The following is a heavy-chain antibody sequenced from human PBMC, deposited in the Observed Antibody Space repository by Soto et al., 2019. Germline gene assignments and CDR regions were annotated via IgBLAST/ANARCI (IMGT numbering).Heavy chain of an antibody. CDR3: AISRYCSGGDCTTQSLYYFDY. J-gene: IGHJ4*02. CDR2: INPNTGGT. Sequence: ASVKVSCKASGYTFTGHHIHWVRQAPGQGLEWMGWINPNTGGTNFAQKFQGRVTMTRDTSISTAHMELSRLRSDDTAVYYCAISRYCSGGDCTTQSLYYFDYWGQGTLVTVSS. V-gene: IGHV1-2*02. D-gene: IGHD2-15*01. CDR1: GYTFTGHH.